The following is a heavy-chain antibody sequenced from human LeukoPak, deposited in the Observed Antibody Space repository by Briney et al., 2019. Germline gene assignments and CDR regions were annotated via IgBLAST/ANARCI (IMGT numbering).Heavy chain of an antibody. CDR1: GXSISNYN. CDR2: IYYRGNT. J-gene: IGHJ4*02. D-gene: IGHD1-1*01. V-gene: IGHV4-59*01. CDR3: ARARTRGNNWYFDY. Sequence: SETLSLTCTVSGXSISNYNWNWIRQPPGKGLERIGYIYYRGNTNYNPSLKSRLTISADTSKSQFSLRVTSVTAADTAMYYCARARTRGNNWYFDYWGQGTVVNVSS.